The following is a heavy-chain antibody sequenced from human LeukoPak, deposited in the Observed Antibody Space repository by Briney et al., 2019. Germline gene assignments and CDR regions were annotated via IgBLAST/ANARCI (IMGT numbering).Heavy chain of an antibody. J-gene: IGHJ3*02. V-gene: IGHV3-21*01. CDR3: LARISSGDAFDI. CDR2: ISSSTAYL. CDR1: GFTFRSYT. D-gene: IGHD5-24*01. Sequence: GGSLRFSCAASGFTFRSYTMNWVRQAPGKGLEWVSSISSSTAYLYYADSLRGRFTISRDNTKNSLYLQMNSLRAEDTALEGLLARISSGDAFDIWGQGTMVTVSS.